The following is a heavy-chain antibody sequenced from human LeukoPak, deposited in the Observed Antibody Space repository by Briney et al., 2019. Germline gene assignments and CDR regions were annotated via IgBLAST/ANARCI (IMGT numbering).Heavy chain of an antibody. J-gene: IGHJ2*01. CDR2: ISSSGSTI. CDR1: GFTFSSYE. CDR3: ARDYPTVVNRGVVSSEYWYFDL. V-gene: IGHV3-48*03. Sequence: GGSLRLSCAASGFTFSSYEMNWVRQAPGKGLERVSYISSSGSTIYYADSVKGRFTISRDNAKNSLYLQMNSLRAEDTAVYYCARDYPTVVNRGVVSSEYWYFDLWGRGTLVTVSS. D-gene: IGHD4-23*01.